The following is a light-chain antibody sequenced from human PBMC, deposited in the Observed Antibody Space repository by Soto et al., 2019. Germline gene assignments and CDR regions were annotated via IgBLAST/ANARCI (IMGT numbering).Light chain of an antibody. CDR3: QQFDSYPVT. CDR2: DAS. V-gene: IGKV1-13*02. J-gene: IGKJ4*01. CDR1: QGINSA. Sequence: AIQLTQSPSSLSASVGDRVTITCRASQGINSALAWNQQKPGKTPNLLIFDASNLQTGVPSRFSGSGSGTDFTLTISSLQPEDFASYYCQQFDSYPVTFGGGTKVEI.